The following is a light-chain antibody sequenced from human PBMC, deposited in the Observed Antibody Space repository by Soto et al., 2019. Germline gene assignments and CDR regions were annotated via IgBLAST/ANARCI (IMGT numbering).Light chain of an antibody. CDR2: GAS. Sequence: AVQMTQFPSSLSASIGDTVTITCRAGQGVGRDLGWYQQRPGRAPNLLISGASDLQAGVPSRFGGSGSDTDFTLTIRSLQPEDSGTYYCLQDYRYPYTFGQGTKLVIK. V-gene: IGKV1-6*01. CDR3: LQDYRYPYT. CDR1: QGVGRD. J-gene: IGKJ2*01.